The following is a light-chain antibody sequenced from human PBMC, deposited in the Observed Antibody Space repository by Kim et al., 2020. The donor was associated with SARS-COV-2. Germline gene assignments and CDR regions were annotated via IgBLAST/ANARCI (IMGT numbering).Light chain of an antibody. CDR3: QQSYSFPYT. J-gene: IGKJ2*01. CDR2: AAS. V-gene: IGKV1-39*01. Sequence: SASVRDKVTITCRASQSMSSYLNWYQQIPGKAPKLLIFAASRLQGGVSSRFSGSGSGTDFTLTISSLQPEDFGTYYCQQSYSFPYTFGQGTKLEI. CDR1: QSMSSY.